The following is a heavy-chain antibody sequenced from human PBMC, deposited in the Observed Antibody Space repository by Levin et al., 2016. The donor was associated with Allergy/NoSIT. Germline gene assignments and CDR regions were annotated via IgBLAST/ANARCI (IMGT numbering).Heavy chain of an antibody. J-gene: IGHJ6*02. D-gene: IGHD6-19*01. CDR2: INSDGSST. CDR3: ASAGASGWTPYYYYGMDV. Sequence: VRQAPGKGLVWVSRINSDGSSTSYADSVKGRFTISRDNAKNTLYLQMNSLRAEDTAVYYCASAGASGWTPYYYYGMDVWGQGTTVTVSS. V-gene: IGHV3-74*01.